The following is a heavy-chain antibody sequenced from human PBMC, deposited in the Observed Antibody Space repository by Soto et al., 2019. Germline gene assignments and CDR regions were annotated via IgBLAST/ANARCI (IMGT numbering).Heavy chain of an antibody. CDR3: ARSLYYYGSGSYSYYYFDY. CDR2: SIPIFGTA. Sequence: QVQLVQSGAEVKKPGSSVKVSCKASGGTFSSYAISWVRQAPGQGLAWMGGSIPIFGTANYAQKFQGRVTMTADESTSTAYMELSSLRSEDTAVYYCARSLYYYGSGSYSYYYFDYGVQGTLVTVSS. J-gene: IGHJ4*02. CDR1: GGTFSSYA. V-gene: IGHV1-69*01. D-gene: IGHD3-10*01.